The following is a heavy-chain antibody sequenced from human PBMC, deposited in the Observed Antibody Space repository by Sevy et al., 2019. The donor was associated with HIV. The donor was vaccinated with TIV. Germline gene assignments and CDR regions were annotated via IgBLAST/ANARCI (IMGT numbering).Heavy chain of an antibody. V-gene: IGHV4-34*01. J-gene: IGHJ4*02. CDR3: ARRGNDYGDYSDY. CDR2: INHSGST. D-gene: IGHD4-17*01. CDR1: GGSFSGYY. Sequence: SETLSLTCAVYGGSFSGYYWSWIRQPPGKGLEWIGEINHSGSTNYNPSLKSRVTISVDTCKNQFSLKLRSVTAADTAVYYCARRGNDYGDYSDYWGQGTLVTVSS.